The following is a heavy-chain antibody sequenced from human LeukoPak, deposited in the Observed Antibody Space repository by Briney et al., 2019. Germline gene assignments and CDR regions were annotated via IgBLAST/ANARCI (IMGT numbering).Heavy chain of an antibody. CDR2: ISGSGGIT. V-gene: IGHV3-23*01. Sequence: GGSLRLSCAASGFTFSTYALSWVRQARGRGLEWVSTISGSGGITYYADSVRGRATVSRDNSKNTLYLQMNSLRAEDTAVYYCAKGIYYTMVRGIYFDYWGQGTLVTVSS. J-gene: IGHJ4*02. D-gene: IGHD3-10*01. CDR3: AKGIYYTMVRGIYFDY. CDR1: GFTFSTYA.